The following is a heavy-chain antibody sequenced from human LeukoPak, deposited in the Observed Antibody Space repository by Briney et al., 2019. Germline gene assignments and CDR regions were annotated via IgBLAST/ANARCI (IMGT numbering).Heavy chain of an antibody. CDR3: ARDRKVAGYCSGGSCYLPPHYYYYMDV. Sequence: ASVKVSCKASGYTFTSYDINWVRQATGQGLEWMGWMNPNSGNTGYAQKFQGRVTMTRDTSISTAYMELSRLRSDDTAVYYCARDRKVAGYCSGGSCYLPPHYYYYMDVWGKGTTVTISS. J-gene: IGHJ6*03. V-gene: IGHV1-8*01. CDR2: MNPNSGNT. D-gene: IGHD2-15*01. CDR1: GYTFTSYD.